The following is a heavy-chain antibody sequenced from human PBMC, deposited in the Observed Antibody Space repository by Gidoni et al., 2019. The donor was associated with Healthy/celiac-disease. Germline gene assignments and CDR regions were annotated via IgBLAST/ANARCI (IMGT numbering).Heavy chain of an antibody. CDR2: IYHSGST. CDR1: GAPIRSCGYS. CDR3: ASRKASDFWSGYYIY. D-gene: IGHD3-3*01. Sequence: QLQLQESAPGLVKPSQPLSPTCAVSGAPIRSCGYSWSWIRQPPGKGLEWIGYIYHSGSTYYNPSLKSRVTISVDRSKNQFSLKLSSVTAADTAVYYCASRKASDFWSGYYIYWGQGTLVTVSS. J-gene: IGHJ4*02. V-gene: IGHV4-30-2*01.